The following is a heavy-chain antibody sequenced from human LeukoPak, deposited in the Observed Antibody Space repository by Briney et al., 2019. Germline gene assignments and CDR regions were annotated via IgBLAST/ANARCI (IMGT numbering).Heavy chain of an antibody. CDR2: IYHSGTT. J-gene: IGHJ4*02. CDR1: NYSITGGYY. D-gene: IGHD3-9*01. CDR3: ARVSRGYDILY. V-gene: IGHV4-38-2*02. Sequence: PSETLSLTCTVSNYSITGGYYWGWIRQPPGKGLEWVGRIYHSGTTYYNPSLKSRVTISVDTSKNQFSLNLSSVTAADTAAYYCARVSRGYDILYWGQGTLVTVSS.